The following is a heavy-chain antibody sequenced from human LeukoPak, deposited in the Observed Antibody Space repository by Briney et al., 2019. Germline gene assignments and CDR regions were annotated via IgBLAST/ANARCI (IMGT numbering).Heavy chain of an antibody. D-gene: IGHD3-10*01. CDR3: ARDKRSRGITMVRGVIYYMDV. V-gene: IGHV1-18*01. CDR2: ISAYNGNT. Sequence: ASVKDSCKASRYTFSSYVISGVRQAPGQGLEWVGWISAYNGNTNYAQKLQGRVTMTTDTSTSTAYMELRSLRSDDTAVYYCARDKRSRGITMVRGVIYYMDVWGKGTTVTVSS. CDR1: RYTFSSYV. J-gene: IGHJ6*03.